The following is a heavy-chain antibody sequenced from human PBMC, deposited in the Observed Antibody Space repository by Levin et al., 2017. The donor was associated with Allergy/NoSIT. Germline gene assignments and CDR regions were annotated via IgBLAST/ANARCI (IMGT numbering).Heavy chain of an antibody. D-gene: IGHD6-19*01. J-gene: IGHJ4*02. CDR3: AKLSSGLENY. V-gene: IGHV3-23*01. CDR1: GFTFSSYA. Sequence: ETLSLTCAASGFTFSSYAMSWVRQAPGKGLEWVAVISTSGGSTYYADSVKGRFTISRDNSKNTLYLEMNSLRAEDTAVYYCAKLSSGLENYWGQGTLVTVSS. CDR2: ISTSGGST.